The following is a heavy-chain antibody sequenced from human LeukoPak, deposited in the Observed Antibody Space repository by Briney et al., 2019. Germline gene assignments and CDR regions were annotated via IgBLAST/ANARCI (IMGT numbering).Heavy chain of an antibody. CDR2: IYPGDSDT. V-gene: IGHV5-51*01. CDR1: GYSFTSYW. D-gene: IGHD3-22*01. J-gene: IGHJ4*02. Sequence: GESLKISCKGSGYSFTSYWIGWVRQMPGQGLEWMGIIYPGDSDTRYNPPFQGQVTISADKSISTAYLQWSSLKASDTAMYICARLDDTSGYFSYFDYWGQGTLVTVSS. CDR3: ARLDDTSGYFSYFDY.